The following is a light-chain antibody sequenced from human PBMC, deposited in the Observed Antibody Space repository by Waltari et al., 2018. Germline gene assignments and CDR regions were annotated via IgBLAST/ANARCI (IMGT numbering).Light chain of an antibody. V-gene: IGLV4-69*01. CDR1: SGHSSYA. Sequence: QVVLTQSPSASASLGASVKLTCTLSSGHSSYAIAWHQQQPEKGPRFLMRLNSDGSHNKGDGIPDRCSGSSSGAGRYLTISSLQSEDEADYYCQTWGTGISSVFGGGTKLTVL. CDR2: LNSDGSH. J-gene: IGLJ3*02. CDR3: QTWGTGISSV.